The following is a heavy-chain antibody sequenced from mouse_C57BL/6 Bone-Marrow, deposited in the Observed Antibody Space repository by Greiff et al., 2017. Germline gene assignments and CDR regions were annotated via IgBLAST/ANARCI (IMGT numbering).Heavy chain of an antibody. Sequence: VQLQQSGAELARPGASVKLSCKASGYTFTSYGMSWVKQRTGQGLEWIGAIYPRSGDTYSNEKFKGKATLTADKSSSTAYMELRSLTSEDSAVYFCAFDGPCAMDYWGQGTSVTVSS. V-gene: IGHV1-81*01. CDR2: IYPRSGDT. J-gene: IGHJ4*01. CDR3: AFDGPCAMDY. CDR1: GYTFTSYG. D-gene: IGHD1-1*01.